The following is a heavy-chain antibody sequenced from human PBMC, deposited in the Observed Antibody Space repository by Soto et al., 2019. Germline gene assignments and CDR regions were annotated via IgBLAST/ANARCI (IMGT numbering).Heavy chain of an antibody. CDR3: ARENVNYGDTKAFDY. J-gene: IGHJ4*02. V-gene: IGHV1-69*13. CDR1: GGTFSSYS. D-gene: IGHD4-17*01. CDR2: IIPIFGTA. Sequence: ASVKVSCKASGGTFSSYSISWVRQAPGQGLEWMGGIIPIFGTANYAQKFQGRVTITADESTSTAYMELSSLRSEDTAVYYCARENVNYGDTKAFDYWGQGTLVTVSS.